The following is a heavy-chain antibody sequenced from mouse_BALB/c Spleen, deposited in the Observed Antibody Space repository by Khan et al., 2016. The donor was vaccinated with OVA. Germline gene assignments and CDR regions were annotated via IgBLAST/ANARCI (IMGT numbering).Heavy chain of an antibody. D-gene: IGHD2-14*01. V-gene: IGHV1-4*01. CDR3: VRDGDYHGNDDWFAY. CDR1: GYTFTSYT. J-gene: IGHJ3*01. CDR2: INPSNGYT. Sequence: QVRLQQSGAELARPGASVKMSCKASGYTFTSYTIHWIKLRPGQGLEWIGFINPSNGYTNYNQKFKDKATLTADKSYTTVYMQLSSLTSDDSAVYNCVRDGDYHGNDDWFAYWGQGTLGTVSA.